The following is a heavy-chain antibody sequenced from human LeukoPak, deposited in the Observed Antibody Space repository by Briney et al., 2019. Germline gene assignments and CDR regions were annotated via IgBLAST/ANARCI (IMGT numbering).Heavy chain of an antibody. CDR1: GDSISGYY. CDR2: IYSTGST. D-gene: IGHD6-19*01. CDR3: VREYSSGWSWVDY. V-gene: IGHV4-4*07. J-gene: IGHJ4*02. Sequence: SETLSLTCTVSGDSISGYYWSWIRQPAGKGLEWIGRIYSTGSTNYNPSLKSRVTMSVDTSKNQLSLKLRSVTAADTALYYCVREYSSGWSWVDYWGQGTLVTVSS.